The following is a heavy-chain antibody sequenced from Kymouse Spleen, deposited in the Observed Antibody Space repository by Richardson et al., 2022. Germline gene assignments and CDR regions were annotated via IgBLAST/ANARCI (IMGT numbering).Heavy chain of an antibody. Sequence: EVQLVESGGGLVKPGGSLRLSCAASGFTFSSYSMNWVRQAPGKGLEWVSSISSSSSYIYYADSVKGRFTISRDNAKNSLYLQMNSLRAEDTAVYYCARDDSSGWYGGYYYYGMDVWGQGTTVTVSS. CDR2: ISSSSSYI. J-gene: IGHJ6*02. V-gene: IGHV3-21*03. D-gene: IGHD6-19*01. CDR1: GFTFSSYS. CDR3: ARDDSSGWYGGYYYYGMDV.